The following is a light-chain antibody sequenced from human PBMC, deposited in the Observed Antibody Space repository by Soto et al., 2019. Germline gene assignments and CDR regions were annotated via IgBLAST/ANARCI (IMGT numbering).Light chain of an antibody. J-gene: IGLJ1*01. V-gene: IGLV2-14*01. CDR2: DVS. CDR3: SSYTSSYV. Sequence: QSALTQPASVSGSPRQSITISCTGTSSDVGGYNYVSWYQQHPGKAPKLMIYDVSNRPSGVSNRFSGSKSGNTASLTISGLQAEDEADYYCSSYTSSYVFGTGTKLTVL. CDR1: SSDVGGYNY.